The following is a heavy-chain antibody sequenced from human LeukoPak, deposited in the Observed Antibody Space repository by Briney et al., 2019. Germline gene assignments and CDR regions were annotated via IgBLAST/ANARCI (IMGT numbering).Heavy chain of an antibody. Sequence: GGSLRLSCAASGFTFSSYSMNWVRQAPGKGLEWVSSISSSSSYIYYADSVKGRFTISRDNAKNSLYLQMNSLRAEDTAVYYCAKIDSSGPFDWLDPWGQGTLVTVSS. CDR3: AKIDSSGPFDWLDP. CDR1: GFTFSSYS. J-gene: IGHJ5*02. V-gene: IGHV3-21*01. CDR2: ISSSSSYI. D-gene: IGHD3-22*01.